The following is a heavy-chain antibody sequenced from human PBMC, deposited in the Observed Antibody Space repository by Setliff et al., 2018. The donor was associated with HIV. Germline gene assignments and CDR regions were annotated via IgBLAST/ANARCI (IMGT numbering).Heavy chain of an antibody. CDR2: IRSSGTST. D-gene: IGHD3-16*01. CDR1: GFTFSSYE. J-gene: IGHJ5*02. CDR3: AKGVKFLDP. Sequence: GGSLRLSCAACGFTFSSYEMNWVRQAPGKGLEWLSYIRSSGTSTFYAASVKGRFTISRDNAKISLFLQMNRLLAEDTAVYYCAKGVKFLDPWGQGTLVTVSS. V-gene: IGHV3-48*03.